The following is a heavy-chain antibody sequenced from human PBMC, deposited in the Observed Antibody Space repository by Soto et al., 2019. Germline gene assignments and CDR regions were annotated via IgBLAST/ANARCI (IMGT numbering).Heavy chain of an antibody. Sequence: PGGSLRLSCAASGFTFSNYAMHWVRQAPGKGLEWVAVISYDGSNKYYADSVKGRFTISRDNSKNTVYLQMNSLRAEDTGVYYCARGSSGSGPLDSWGQGTLVTVSS. CDR2: ISYDGSNK. CDR1: GFTFSNYA. CDR3: ARGSSGSGPLDS. V-gene: IGHV3-30-3*01. J-gene: IGHJ4*02. D-gene: IGHD3-10*01.